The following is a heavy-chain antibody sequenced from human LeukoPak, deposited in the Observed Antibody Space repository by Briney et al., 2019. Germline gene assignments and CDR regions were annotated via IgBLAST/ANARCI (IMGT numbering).Heavy chain of an antibody. CDR1: GFAVSGND. CDR2: IYSDGRT. Sequence: GGSLRLSRAASGFAVSGNDMSWVRQAPGKGLEWVSVIYSDGRTYYADSVKGRFTISRDISKNILFLQMTSLRADDTAVYYCTKQQGWYAEGAFDYWGQGTLVTVSS. V-gene: IGHV3-53*01. D-gene: IGHD6-19*01. CDR3: TKQQGWYAEGAFDY. J-gene: IGHJ4*02.